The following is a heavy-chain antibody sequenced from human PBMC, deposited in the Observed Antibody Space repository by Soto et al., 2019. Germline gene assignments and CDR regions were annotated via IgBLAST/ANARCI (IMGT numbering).Heavy chain of an antibody. Sequence: QVQLVQSGAEVKKPGSSVRVSCKASGTIFSSYTISWVRQAPGQGLEWMGRIIPILGETNSAQKFQDRVTLTADKSTNTAHMELTSLRLEDTAVYYCARGLGGRMDDWGQGTTVTVSS. CDR2: IIPILGET. J-gene: IGHJ6*02. CDR3: ARGLGGRMDD. CDR1: GTIFSSYT. V-gene: IGHV1-69*08. D-gene: IGHD3-16*01.